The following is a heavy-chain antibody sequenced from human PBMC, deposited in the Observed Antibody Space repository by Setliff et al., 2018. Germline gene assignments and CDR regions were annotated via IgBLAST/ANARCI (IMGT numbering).Heavy chain of an antibody. CDR3: ARINFYVSSGYYYAPDY. CDR2: IGVYTGHT. J-gene: IGHJ4*02. V-gene: IGHV1-18*04. CDR1: GYTFAESI. Sequence: ASVKVSCKASGYTFAESIVSWVRQAPGQGLEWMGWIGVYTGHTSFAQKFEDRVSMSTDKSTNMAYMELRGLRFDDTAVYYCARINFYVSSGYYYAPDYWGQGTLVTVSS. D-gene: IGHD3-22*01.